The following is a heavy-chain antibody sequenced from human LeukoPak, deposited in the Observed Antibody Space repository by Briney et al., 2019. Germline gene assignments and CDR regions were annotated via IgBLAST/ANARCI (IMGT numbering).Heavy chain of an antibody. CDR1: GFTVSSYG. Sequence: GGSLRLSCAASGFTVSSYGMHWVRQAPGKGLEWVAFIRYDGSNKYYADSVKGRFTISRDNSKNTLYLQMNSLRAEDTAVYYCAGRRGSGSYYYYYGMDVWGQGTTVTVSS. D-gene: IGHD3-10*01. CDR2: IRYDGSNK. V-gene: IGHV3-30*02. CDR3: AGRRGSGSYYYYYGMDV. J-gene: IGHJ6*02.